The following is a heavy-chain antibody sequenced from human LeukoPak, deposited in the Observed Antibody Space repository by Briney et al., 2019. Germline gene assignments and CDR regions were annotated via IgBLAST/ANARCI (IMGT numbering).Heavy chain of an antibody. Sequence: SETLSLTCTVSGGSISSYYWSWIRQPPGKGLEWIGYIYYSGSTNYNPSLKSRVTISVDTSKNQFSLKLSSVTAADTAVYYCARATIVEEGFDYWAREPWSPSPQ. D-gene: IGHD3-22*01. V-gene: IGHV4-59*01. CDR2: IYYSGST. J-gene: IGHJ4*02. CDR3: ARATIVEEGFDY. CDR1: GGSISSYY.